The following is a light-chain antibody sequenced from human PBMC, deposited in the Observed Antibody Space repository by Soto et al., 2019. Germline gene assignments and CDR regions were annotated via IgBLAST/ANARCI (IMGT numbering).Light chain of an antibody. CDR2: DAS. CDR3: HQYDSWT. J-gene: IGKJ1*01. Sequence: EIVLTQSPATLSLSPGERATLSCRASQSVNSYLAWYQQRPGQAPSLLIYDASNRATGIPARFSGSGSGTDFTLTISRLEPEDFAVYYCHQYDSWTFGQGTKWIS. V-gene: IGKV3-11*01. CDR1: QSVNSY.